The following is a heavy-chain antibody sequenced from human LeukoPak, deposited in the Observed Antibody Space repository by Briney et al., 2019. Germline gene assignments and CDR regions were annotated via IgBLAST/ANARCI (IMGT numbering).Heavy chain of an antibody. CDR3: AKAVDGYNYNY. CDR2: ISGSGGST. Sequence: GGSLRLSCAASGFTSSSYAMSWVRQAPGKGLEWVSAISGSGGSTYYADSVKGRFTISRDNSKNTLYLQMNSLRAEDTAVYYCAKAVDGYNYNYWGQGTLVTVSS. J-gene: IGHJ4*02. V-gene: IGHV3-23*01. CDR1: GFTSSSYA. D-gene: IGHD5-24*01.